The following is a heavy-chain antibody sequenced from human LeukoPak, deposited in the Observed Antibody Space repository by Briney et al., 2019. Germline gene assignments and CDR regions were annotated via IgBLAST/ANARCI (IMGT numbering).Heavy chain of an antibody. CDR1: GFILSNHW. J-gene: IGHJ6*02. CDR2: MNKDGSEK. V-gene: IGHV3-7*03. D-gene: IGHD1/OR15-1a*01. CDR3: ARNNDMDV. Sequence: AGGSLRLSCAASGFILSNHWMTWVRQAPGKGPEWVANMNKDGSEKYYVDSVEGRFTISRDTAKNSLYLQVNNLRAEDTALYYCARNNDMDVWGQGTTVIVSS.